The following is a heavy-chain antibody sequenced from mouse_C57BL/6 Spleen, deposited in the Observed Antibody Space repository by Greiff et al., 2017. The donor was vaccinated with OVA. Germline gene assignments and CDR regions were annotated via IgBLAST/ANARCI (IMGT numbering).Heavy chain of an antibody. CDR3: ARGGTTVVADWYFDV. D-gene: IGHD1-1*01. J-gene: IGHJ1*03. CDR1: GYTFTSYW. CDR2: IDPSDSYT. Sequence: VQLQQPGAELVMPGASVKLSCKASGYTFTSYWMHWVKQRPGQGLEWIGEIDPSDSYTNYNQKFKGKSTVTVDKSSSTAYMQLSSLTSEDSAVYYGARGGTTVVADWYFDVGGTGTTVTVSS. V-gene: IGHV1-69*01.